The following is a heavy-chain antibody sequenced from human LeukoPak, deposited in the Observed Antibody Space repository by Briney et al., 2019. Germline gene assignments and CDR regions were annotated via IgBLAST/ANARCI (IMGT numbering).Heavy chain of an antibody. CDR1: GFTFSSYA. D-gene: IGHD5-18*01. CDR2: ISSNGGST. J-gene: IGHJ6*03. Sequence: GGSLRLSCAASGFTFSSYAMHWVRQAPGKGLEYVSAISSNGGSTYYANSVRGRFTISRDNSKNTLYLQMGSLRAEDMAVYYCARSAMAKDYYYMDVWGKGTTVTVSS. V-gene: IGHV3-64*01. CDR3: ARSAMAKDYYYMDV.